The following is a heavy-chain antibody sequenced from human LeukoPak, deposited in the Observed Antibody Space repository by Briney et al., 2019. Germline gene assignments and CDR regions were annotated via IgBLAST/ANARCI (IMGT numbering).Heavy chain of an antibody. J-gene: IGHJ5*02. Sequence: ASVTVSFKASGYTFTSYDINWVRQATGQGLEWMGWMNPNSGNTGYAQKFQGRVTITRNTSISTAYMELSSLRSEDTAVYYCARAPRITMVRGVIYWFDPWGQGTLVTVSS. CDR2: MNPNSGNT. V-gene: IGHV1-8*03. D-gene: IGHD3-10*01. CDR1: GYTFTSYD. CDR3: ARAPRITMVRGVIYWFDP.